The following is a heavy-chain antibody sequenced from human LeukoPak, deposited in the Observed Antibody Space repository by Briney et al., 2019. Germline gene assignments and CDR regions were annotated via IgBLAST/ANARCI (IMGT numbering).Heavy chain of an antibody. J-gene: IGHJ4*02. Sequence: GESLKISCKGSGYSFTSYWIGWVRQMPGKGLEWMGIIYPGDSDTRYSPSFQGQVTISADKSIGTAYLQWSSLKASDIAVYYCAKIGVGSDGYSVAGTDYWGQGTLVTVSS. CDR2: IYPGDSDT. CDR3: AKIGVGSDGYSVAGTDY. V-gene: IGHV5-51*01. D-gene: IGHD5-24*01. CDR1: GYSFTSYW.